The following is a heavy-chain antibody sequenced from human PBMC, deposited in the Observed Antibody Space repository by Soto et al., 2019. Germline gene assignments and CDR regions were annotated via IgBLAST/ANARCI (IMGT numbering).Heavy chain of an antibody. CDR3: ARGKGMEENYYYYGMDI. CDR1: GYTFRTYA. D-gene: IGHD1-1*01. V-gene: IGHV1-3*01. J-gene: IGHJ6*02. Sequence: SVKVSCKASGYTFRTYAIHWVRQAPGQSLEWMGWLNGGTGQTRYSQRFQDRVTITRDTSASTAYMEVSSLRPEDTAVYYCARGKGMEENYYYYGMDIWGQGTTVTVSS. CDR2: LNGGTGQT.